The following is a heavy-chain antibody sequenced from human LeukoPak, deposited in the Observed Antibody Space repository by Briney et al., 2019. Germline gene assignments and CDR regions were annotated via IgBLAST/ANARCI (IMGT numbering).Heavy chain of an antibody. CDR1: GFTFSSYS. V-gene: IGHV3-21*01. D-gene: IGHD6-13*01. CDR3: ARMISSSQRRDFDY. CDR2: ISSSSSYI. Sequence: GGSLRLSCAASGFTFSSYSMNWVRQAPGKGLEWVSSISSSSSYIYYADSVKGRFTISRDNAMNSLYLQMNSLRAEDTAVYYCARMISSSQRRDFDYWGQGTLVTVSS. J-gene: IGHJ4*02.